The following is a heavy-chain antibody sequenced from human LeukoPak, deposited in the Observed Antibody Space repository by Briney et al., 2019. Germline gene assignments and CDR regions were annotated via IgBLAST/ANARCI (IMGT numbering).Heavy chain of an antibody. Sequence: GESLKIPCKGSGYSFTSYWIGWVCQMPGKGLEWMGIIYPGDSDTRYSPSFQGQVTISADKSISTAYLQWSSLKASDTAMYYCARRSHYDFWSGLDGDAFDIWGQGTMVTVSS. CDR2: IYPGDSDT. J-gene: IGHJ3*02. D-gene: IGHD3-3*01. CDR1: GYSFTSYW. V-gene: IGHV5-51*01. CDR3: ARRSHYDFWSGLDGDAFDI.